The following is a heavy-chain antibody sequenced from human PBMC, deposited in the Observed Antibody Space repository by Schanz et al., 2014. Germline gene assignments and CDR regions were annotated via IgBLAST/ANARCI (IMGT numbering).Heavy chain of an antibody. J-gene: IGHJ4*02. D-gene: IGHD1-1*01. Sequence: VQLAESGGGLVQPGGSLRLSCAASGFTFSAYAMSWVRQAPGKGLEWLSVISASGGDTYYADSVKGRFTISRDNSKNSLYLQMNSLRAEDTAVYFCAKIERNEDWGQGTLVTVSS. CDR1: GFTFSAYA. V-gene: IGHV3-23*04. CDR3: AKIERNED. CDR2: ISASGGDT.